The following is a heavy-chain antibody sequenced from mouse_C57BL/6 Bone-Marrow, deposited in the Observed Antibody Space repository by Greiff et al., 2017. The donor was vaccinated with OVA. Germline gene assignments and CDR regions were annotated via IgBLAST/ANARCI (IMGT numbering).Heavy chain of an antibody. V-gene: IGHV1-4*01. D-gene: IGHD2-4*01. J-gene: IGHJ1*03. CDR1: GYTFTSYT. Sequence: VQRVESGAELARPGASVKMSCKASGYTFTSYTMHWVKQRPGQGLEWIGYINPSSGYTKYNQKFKDKATLTADKSSSTAYMQLSSLTSEDSAVYYCAGDYDDWYFDVWGTGTTVTVSS. CDR3: AGDYDDWYFDV. CDR2: INPSSGYT.